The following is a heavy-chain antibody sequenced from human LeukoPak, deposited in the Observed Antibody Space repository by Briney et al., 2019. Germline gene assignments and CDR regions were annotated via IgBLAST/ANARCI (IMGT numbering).Heavy chain of an antibody. Sequence: PSETLSLTCAVYGGSFSGYYWTWIRQPPGKGLEWIGEINHSGSTNYNPSPKSRVTISVDTSNNQFSLKLSSVTAADTAVYFCARHYVFVIGGSSFDYWGQGTLVTVSS. CDR3: ARHYVFVIGGSSFDY. V-gene: IGHV4-34*01. J-gene: IGHJ4*02. CDR2: INHSGST. CDR1: GGSFSGYY. D-gene: IGHD3-16*01.